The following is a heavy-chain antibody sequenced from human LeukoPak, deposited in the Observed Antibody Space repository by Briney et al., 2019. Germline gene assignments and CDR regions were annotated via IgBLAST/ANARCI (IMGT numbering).Heavy chain of an antibody. D-gene: IGHD1-26*01. J-gene: IGHJ6*02. CDR3: AKDIVRGSPNYYYYGMDV. CDR1: GFTFSSYG. Sequence: GGSLRLSCAASGFTFSSYGMHWVRQAPGKGLEWVAVISYDGSNKYYADSVQGRFTISRDNSKNTLYLQMNSLRAEDTAVYYCAKDIVRGSPNYYYYGMDVWGQGTTVTVSS. CDR2: ISYDGSNK. V-gene: IGHV3-30*18.